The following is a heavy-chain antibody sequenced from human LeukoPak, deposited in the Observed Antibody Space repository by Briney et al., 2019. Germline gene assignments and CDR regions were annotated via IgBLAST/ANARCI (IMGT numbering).Heavy chain of an antibody. CDR1: GFTFSSFG. CDR3: AKDFYESSGYYYDY. D-gene: IGHD3-22*01. J-gene: IGHJ4*02. CDR2: IRFDGSNK. Sequence: PGGSLRLSCVASGFTFSSFGMHWVRQAPGKGLEWVAFIRFDGSNKYYADSVKGRFTISRDNSKNTLYLQMNSLRAEDAALYFCAKDFYESSGYYYDYWGQGTLVTVSS. V-gene: IGHV3-30*02.